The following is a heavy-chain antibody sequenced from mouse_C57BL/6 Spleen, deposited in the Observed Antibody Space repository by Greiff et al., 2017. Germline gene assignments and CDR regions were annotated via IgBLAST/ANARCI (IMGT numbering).Heavy chain of an antibody. CDR2: IDPGDSNT. Sequence: VQLQQSGPELVKPGTSVSMSCKASGYAFTSYWVHWVKQRPGQGLEWMGVIDPGDSNTNYTDEFKSKATLTVDTSSSTAYMKLSSLAAEDSAVYYCTRSEDYGAMDYWGQGTSVTVSS. CDR1: GYAFTSYW. CDR3: TRSEDYGAMDY. J-gene: IGHJ4*01. V-gene: IGHV1-59*01.